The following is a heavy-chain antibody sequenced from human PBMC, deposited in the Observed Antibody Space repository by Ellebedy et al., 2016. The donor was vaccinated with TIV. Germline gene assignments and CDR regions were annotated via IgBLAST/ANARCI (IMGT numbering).Heavy chain of an antibody. D-gene: IGHD4-17*01. CDR1: GYSISSGYY. CDR2: IYHSGST. V-gene: IGHV4-38-2*02. J-gene: IGHJ6*02. CDR3: ARENGDYGYGMDV. Sequence: SETLSLXCTVSGYSISSGYYWGWIRQPPGKGLEWIGSIYHSGSTYYNPSLKSRVTISVDTSKNQFSLKLSSVTAADTAVYYCARENGDYGYGMDVWGQGTTVTVSS.